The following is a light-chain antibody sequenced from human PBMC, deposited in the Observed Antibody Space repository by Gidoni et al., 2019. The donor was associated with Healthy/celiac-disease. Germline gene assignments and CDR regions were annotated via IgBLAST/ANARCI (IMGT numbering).Light chain of an antibody. Sequence: QSVLTQPPSVYGAPGQRVNISCTGSSSNIGAGYDVHWYQQLPGTAPKLLIYGNSNRPSGVPDRFSGSKSGTSASLAITGLQAEDEADYYCQSYDSSLSGSWVFGGGTKLTVL. J-gene: IGLJ3*02. V-gene: IGLV1-40*01. CDR1: SSNIGAGYD. CDR2: GNS. CDR3: QSYDSSLSGSWV.